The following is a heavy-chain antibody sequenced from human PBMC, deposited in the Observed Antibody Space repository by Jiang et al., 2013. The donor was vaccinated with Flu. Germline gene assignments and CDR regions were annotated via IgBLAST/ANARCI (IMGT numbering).Heavy chain of an antibody. J-gene: IGHJ4*02. CDR1: GFTFSNAW. D-gene: IGHD3-10*01. V-gene: IGHV3-15*07. Sequence: PGGPVRLSCAASGFTFSNAWMNWVRQAPGKGLEWVGRIKSKTDGGTTDYAAPVKGRFTISRDDSKNTLYLQMNSLKTEDTAVYYCTTGGEWADGPGDYYFDYWGQGTLVTVSS. CDR3: TTGGEWADGPGDYYFDY. CDR2: IKSKTDGGTT.